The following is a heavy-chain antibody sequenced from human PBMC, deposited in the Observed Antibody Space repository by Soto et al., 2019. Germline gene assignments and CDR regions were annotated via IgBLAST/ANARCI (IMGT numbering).Heavy chain of an antibody. D-gene: IGHD6-19*01. CDR1: GGSISSSSYY. CDR2: IYYSGST. CDR3: ARQERGIAVAGYGAFDI. Sequence: SETLSLTCTVSGGSISSSSYYWGWIRQPPGKGLEWIGSIYYSGSTYYNPSLKSRVTISVDTSKNQFSLKLSSVTAADTAVYYCARQERGIAVAGYGAFDIWGQGTVVTVSS. V-gene: IGHV4-39*01. J-gene: IGHJ3*02.